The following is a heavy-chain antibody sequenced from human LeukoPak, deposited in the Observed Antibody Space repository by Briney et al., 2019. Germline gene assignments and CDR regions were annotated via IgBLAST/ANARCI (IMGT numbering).Heavy chain of an antibody. CDR3: AREVPAAGHFGY. V-gene: IGHV4-59*01. Sequence: SETLSLTCTVSGGSINKYYWSWIRQSPGKGLEWLGYVHDSAGTIYNPSLKSRVTISVDTSKNQFSLKLTSVTAADTAVYYCAREVPAAGHFGYWGQGALVTVSS. CDR1: GGSINKYY. D-gene: IGHD6-13*01. CDR2: VHDSAGT. J-gene: IGHJ4*02.